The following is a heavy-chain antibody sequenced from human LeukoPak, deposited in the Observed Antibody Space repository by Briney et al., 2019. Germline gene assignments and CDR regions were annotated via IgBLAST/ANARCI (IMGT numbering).Heavy chain of an antibody. CDR2: IYYSGST. CDR3: ARDTVAGNGFDY. D-gene: IGHD6-19*01. CDR1: GGSISSGDYY. Sequence: PSQTLSLTCTVSGGSISSGDYYWSWIRQPPGKGLEWIGYIYYSGSTYYNPSLKSRVTTSVDTSKNQFSLKLSSVTAADTAVHYCARDTVAGNGFDYWGQGTLVTVSS. V-gene: IGHV4-30-4*08. J-gene: IGHJ4*02.